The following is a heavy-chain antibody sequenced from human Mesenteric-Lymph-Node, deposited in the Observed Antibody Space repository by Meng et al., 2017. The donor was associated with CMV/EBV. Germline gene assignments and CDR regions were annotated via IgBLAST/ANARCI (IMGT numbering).Heavy chain of an antibody. CDR1: FTFNTFP. D-gene: IGHD3-22*01. Sequence: FTFNTFPLPWVRQAPGKGLDWVAVISYDGSRKYYADSVKGRFTISRDNSKNTLYLQMNSLRAEDTAVYYCARTYYYDSSGYREDFDYWGQGTLVTVSS. V-gene: IGHV3-30-3*01. CDR3: ARTYYYDSSGYREDFDY. J-gene: IGHJ4*02. CDR2: ISYDGSRK.